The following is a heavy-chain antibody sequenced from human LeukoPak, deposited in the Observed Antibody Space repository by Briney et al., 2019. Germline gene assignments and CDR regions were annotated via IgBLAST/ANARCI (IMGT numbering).Heavy chain of an antibody. Sequence: PGETLRLSCATSGFTFSDSWMSWVRQAPGKGLEWIARVKSETYGGTLDYAAPVTGRFTISSDDSKKMVFRQMNSLKSEDTGVYCCNTDFDYWGQGTLVTVSS. CDR3: NTDFDY. CDR1: GFTFSDSW. J-gene: IGHJ4*02. V-gene: IGHV3-15*01. CDR2: VKSETYGGTL.